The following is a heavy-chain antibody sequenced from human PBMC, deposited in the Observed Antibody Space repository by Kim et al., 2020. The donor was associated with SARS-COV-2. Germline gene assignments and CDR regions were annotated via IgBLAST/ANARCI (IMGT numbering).Heavy chain of an antibody. CDR3: VRGRQQLA. J-gene: IGHJ5*02. CDR1: GFTFSSYW. Sequence: GGSLRLSCAASGFTFSSYWMNWVRQAPGKGLEWVANLNQGGSDKYYVDSVKGRFTISRDNAKNSVFLQMNSLRAADTAVYYCVRGRQQLAWGQGTLVTGS. CDR2: LNQGGSDK. V-gene: IGHV3-7*03. D-gene: IGHD6-13*01.